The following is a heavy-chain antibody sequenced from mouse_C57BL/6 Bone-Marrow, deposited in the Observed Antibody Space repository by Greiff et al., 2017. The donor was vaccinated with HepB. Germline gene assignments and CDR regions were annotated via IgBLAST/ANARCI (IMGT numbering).Heavy chain of an antibody. CDR2: ISYDGSN. Sequence: DVQLQESGPGLVKPSQSLSLTCSVTGYSITSGYYWNWIRQFPGNKLEWMGYISYDGSNNYNPSLKNRISITRDTSKNQFFLTLNSVTTEDTATYYCARSAYWYFDVWGTGTTVTVSS. CDR1: GYSITSGYY. D-gene: IGHD1-2*01. J-gene: IGHJ1*03. CDR3: ARSAYWYFDV. V-gene: IGHV3-6*01.